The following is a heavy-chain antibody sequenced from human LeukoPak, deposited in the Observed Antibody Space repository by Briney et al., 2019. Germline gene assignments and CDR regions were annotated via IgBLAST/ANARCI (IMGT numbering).Heavy chain of an antibody. D-gene: IGHD4-23*01. CDR1: GGSISSYY. V-gene: IGHV4-59*08. CDR2: IYYSGST. J-gene: IGHJ4*02. Sequence: PSETLSLTCTVSGGSISSYYWSWIRQPPGKGLDWIGYIYYSGSTNYNPSLKSRVTISVDTSKNQFSLKLSSVTAADTAVYYCARGQRVTPLDYWGQGTLVTVSS. CDR3: ARGQRVTPLDY.